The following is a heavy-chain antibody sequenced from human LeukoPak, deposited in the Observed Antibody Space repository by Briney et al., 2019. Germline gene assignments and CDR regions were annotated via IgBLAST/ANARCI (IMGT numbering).Heavy chain of an antibody. V-gene: IGHV4-59*01. D-gene: IGHD2-2*01. J-gene: IGHJ5*02. CDR3: AREGTSGAHLNWFDP. Sequence: SETLSLTCTVSGGSISSYYWSWIRQPPGKGLEWIGHIYGSGSTNYNPSLKSRVTLSVDTSKNQFSLKLSSVTAADTAVYYCAREGTSGAHLNWFDPWGQGTLVTVSS. CDR2: IYGSGST. CDR1: GGSISSYY.